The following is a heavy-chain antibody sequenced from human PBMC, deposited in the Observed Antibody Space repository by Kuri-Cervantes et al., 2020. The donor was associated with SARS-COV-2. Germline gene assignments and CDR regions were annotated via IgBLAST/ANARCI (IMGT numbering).Heavy chain of an antibody. V-gene: IGHV4-39*07. CDR1: GGSISSSSYY. J-gene: IGHJ4*02. D-gene: IGHD3-10*01. CDR3: ARRRMGGLRGSRGYGSGSYYFDY. Sequence: SETLSLTCTVSGGSISSSSYYWGWIRQPPGKGLEWIGSIYYSGSTYYNPSLKSRVTISVDTSKNQFSLKLSSVTAADTAVYYCARRRMGGLRGSRGYGSGSYYFDYWAQGTLAPVSS. CDR2: IYYSGST.